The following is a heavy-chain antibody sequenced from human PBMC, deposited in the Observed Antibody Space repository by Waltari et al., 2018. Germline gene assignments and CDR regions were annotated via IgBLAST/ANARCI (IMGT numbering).Heavy chain of an antibody. Sequence: QVQLQESGPGLMKPSETLSLTCTVSGGSISSYYWSWIRQPPGKGLEWIGYIYYSGSTNYNPSLKSRVTISVDTSKNQFSLKLSSVTAADTAVYYCARGYCSSTSCYPIFDYWGQGTLVTVSS. D-gene: IGHD2-2*01. J-gene: IGHJ4*02. CDR1: GGSISSYY. CDR3: ARGYCSSTSCYPIFDY. CDR2: IYYSGST. V-gene: IGHV4-59*01.